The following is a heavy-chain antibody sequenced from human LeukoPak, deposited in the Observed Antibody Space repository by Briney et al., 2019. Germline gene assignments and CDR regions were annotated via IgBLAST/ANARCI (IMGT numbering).Heavy chain of an antibody. D-gene: IGHD3-9*01. Sequence: SETLSLTCTVSGGSISARYWGWIRQPQGKGLEWIGYIHYSGSSSHNPSLKSRVTMSVETSKNHFSLKLSSVTAAYTAVYYCARHLTVTGYGNDAFNIWGQGKKVTVS. CDR2: IHYSGSS. V-gene: IGHV4-59*08. J-gene: IGHJ3*02. CDR3: ARHLTVTGYGNDAFNI. CDR1: GGSISARY.